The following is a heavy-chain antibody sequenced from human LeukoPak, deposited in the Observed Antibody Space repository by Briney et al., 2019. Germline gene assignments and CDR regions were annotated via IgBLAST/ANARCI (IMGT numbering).Heavy chain of an antibody. Sequence: ASVKVSCKASGYTFTNHTIHWVRQAPGQRLEWMGWISAGNGNTKYSQNFQGRVTIASDTPASTAYMELSSLRSEDTAVYYCARDYGSGSYYRFDYWGQGTLVTVSS. J-gene: IGHJ4*02. CDR1: GYTFTNHT. V-gene: IGHV1-3*01. D-gene: IGHD3-10*01. CDR3: ARDYGSGSYYRFDY. CDR2: ISAGNGNT.